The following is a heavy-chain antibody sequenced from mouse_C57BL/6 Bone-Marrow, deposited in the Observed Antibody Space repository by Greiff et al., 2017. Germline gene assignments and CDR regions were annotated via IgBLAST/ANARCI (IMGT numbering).Heavy chain of an antibody. CDR2: IYPGSGST. J-gene: IGHJ4*01. CDR1: GYTFTSYW. D-gene: IGHD1-1*01. CDR3: AREGTVVPHYYAMDY. Sequence: QVQLQQPGAELVKPGASVKMSCKASGYTFTSYWITWVKQRPGQGLEWIGDIYPGSGSTNYNEKFKSKATLTVDTSSSTAYMQLSSLTSEDSAVYYCAREGTVVPHYYAMDYGGRGTSVTVSS. V-gene: IGHV1-55*01.